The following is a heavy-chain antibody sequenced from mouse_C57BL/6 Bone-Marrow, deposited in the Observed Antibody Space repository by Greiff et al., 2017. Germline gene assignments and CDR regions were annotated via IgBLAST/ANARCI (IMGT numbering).Heavy chain of an antibody. CDR3: ARSGYSNFHY. Sequence: SGAELVRPGASVKLSCKASGYTFTDYYINWVKQRPGQGLEWIARIYPGSGNTYYNEKFKGKATLTAEKSSSTAYMQLSSLTSEDSAVYFCARSGYSNFHYWGQGTTLTVSA. D-gene: IGHD2-5*01. V-gene: IGHV1-76*01. J-gene: IGHJ2*01. CDR1: GYTFTDYY. CDR2: IYPGSGNT.